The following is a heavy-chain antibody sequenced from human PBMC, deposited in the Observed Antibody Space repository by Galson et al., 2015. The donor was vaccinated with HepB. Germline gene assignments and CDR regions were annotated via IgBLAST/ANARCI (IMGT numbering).Heavy chain of an antibody. CDR2: ISKNEDTT. Sequence: SLRLSCAASGFTFSYYAMHWVRQAPGKGLEYLSAISKNEDTTYYADSVKGRFTISRDNSKNTLYLQMSSLRPEDSAVYSCVRAWQGYYFDYWGQGTLVTVSS. J-gene: IGHJ4*02. CDR3: VRAWQGYYFDY. V-gene: IGHV3-64D*06. CDR1: GFTFSYYA.